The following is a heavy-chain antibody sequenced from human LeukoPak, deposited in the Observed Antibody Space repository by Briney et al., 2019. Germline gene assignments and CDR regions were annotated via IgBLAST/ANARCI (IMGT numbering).Heavy chain of an antibody. CDR3: ARGAGTTARYSWFDP. V-gene: IGHV4-31*03. D-gene: IGHD1-1*01. J-gene: IGHJ5*02. CDR1: GGSISSGGYY. Sequence: PSETLSLTCTVSGGSISSGGYYWSWIRQHPGKGLEWIGYIYYSGSTYHNPSLKSRVTISVDTSKNQFSLKLSSVTAADTAVYYCARGAGTTARYSWFDPWGQGTLVTVSS. CDR2: IYYSGST.